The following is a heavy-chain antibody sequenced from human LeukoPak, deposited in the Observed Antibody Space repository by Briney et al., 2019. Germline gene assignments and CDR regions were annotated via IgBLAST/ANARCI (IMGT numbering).Heavy chain of an antibody. CDR1: GFTFSSYA. CDR2: ISGSGGST. D-gene: IGHD5-12*01. CDR3: AKGGYMGWFDP. V-gene: IGHV3-23*01. Sequence: GGSLRLSCAASGFTFSSYAMSWVRQAPGKGLEWVSAISGSGGSTYYADSVKGRFTISRDNAKNTLQMNSLRVDDTAVYYCAKGGYMGWFDPWGQGTPVTVSS. J-gene: IGHJ5*02.